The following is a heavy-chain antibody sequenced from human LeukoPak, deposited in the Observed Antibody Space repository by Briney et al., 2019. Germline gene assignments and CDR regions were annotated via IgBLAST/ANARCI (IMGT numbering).Heavy chain of an antibody. CDR3: ARDRYCSGGSCYSGVGFDP. V-gene: IGHV1-18*01. J-gene: IGHJ5*02. D-gene: IGHD2-15*01. CDR2: ISAYNGNT. Sequence: ASVKFSCKASGYTFTSYGISWVRQAPGQGLEWMGWISAYNGNTNYVQKLQGRVTMTTDTSTSTAYMELRSLRSDDTAVYYCARDRYCSGGSCYSGVGFDPWGQGTLVTVSS. CDR1: GYTFTSYG.